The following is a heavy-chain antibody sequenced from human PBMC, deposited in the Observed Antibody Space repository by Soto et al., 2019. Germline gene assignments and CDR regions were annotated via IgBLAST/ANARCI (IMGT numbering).Heavy chain of an antibody. V-gene: IGHV3-33*01. D-gene: IGHD3-3*01. CDR3: AREVRSDDFWRGSEYYFDY. Sequence: GGSLRLSCAASGFAFSTYGMHWVRQAPGKGLEWVSVIWFDGSNKTYADSVKGRFTISRDNSKSTLYLQVNSLRAEDTAVYYCAREVRSDDFWRGSEYYFDYWGQGTLVTVSS. CDR2: IWFDGSNK. J-gene: IGHJ4*02. CDR1: GFAFSTYG.